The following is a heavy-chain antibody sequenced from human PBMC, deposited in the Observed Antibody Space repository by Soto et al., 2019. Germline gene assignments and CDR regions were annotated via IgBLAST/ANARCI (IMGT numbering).Heavy chain of an antibody. Sequence: GVSLRLSCSASGFTFSSYSMNWVRQAPGKGLEWVSSISSSSSYIYYADSVKGRFTISRDNAKNSLYLQMNRLRAEDTAVYYCARERDYYDSSGYYQGLDYWGQGTLVTVS. CDR3: ARERDYYDSSGYYQGLDY. CDR2: ISSSSSYI. CDR1: GFTFSSYS. J-gene: IGHJ4*02. V-gene: IGHV3-21*01. D-gene: IGHD3-22*01.